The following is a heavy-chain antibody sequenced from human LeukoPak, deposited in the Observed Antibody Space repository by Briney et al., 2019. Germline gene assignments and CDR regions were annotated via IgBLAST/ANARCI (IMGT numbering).Heavy chain of an antibody. CDR3: ARDGIAAVDFDY. D-gene: IGHD6-13*01. CDR2: ISGSGGST. J-gene: IGHJ4*02. CDR1: GFTFSSYA. Sequence: GGSLRLSCAASGFTFSSYAMSWVRQAPGKGLEWVSAISGSGGSTYYADSVKGRFTISRDNSKNTLYLQMNSLRAEDTAVYYCARDGIAAVDFDYWGQGILVTVSS. V-gene: IGHV3-23*01.